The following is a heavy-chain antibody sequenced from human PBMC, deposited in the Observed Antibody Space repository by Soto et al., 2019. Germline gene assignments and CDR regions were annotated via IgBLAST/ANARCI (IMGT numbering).Heavy chain of an antibody. V-gene: IGHV3-21*01. CDR3: ARLGVVVPAARYFDY. CDR1: GFTFSSYS. D-gene: IGHD2-2*01. CDR2: ISSSSSYI. J-gene: IGHJ4*02. Sequence: EVQLVESGGGLVKPGGSLRLSCAASGFTFSSYSMNWVRQAPGKGLEWVSSISSSSSYIYYADSVKGRFTISRDNAKNSLYLQMNSLRAEDTAVYYCARLGVVVPAARYFDYWGQGTLLTVSS.